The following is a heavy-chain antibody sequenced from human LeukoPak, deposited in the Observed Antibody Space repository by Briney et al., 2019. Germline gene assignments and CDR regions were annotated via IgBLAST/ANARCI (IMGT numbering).Heavy chain of an antibody. CDR1: GGPISSYY. D-gene: IGHD3-22*01. CDR2: IYYSGST. Sequence: SETLSLTCTVSGGPISSYYWSWIRQPPGKGLEWVGYIYYSGSTNYNPSLKSRVTMSVDTSKNQFSLKLSSVTAADTAVYYCARHDSSGPYNAFDIWGQGTMVTVSS. CDR3: ARHDSSGPYNAFDI. J-gene: IGHJ3*02. V-gene: IGHV4-59*08.